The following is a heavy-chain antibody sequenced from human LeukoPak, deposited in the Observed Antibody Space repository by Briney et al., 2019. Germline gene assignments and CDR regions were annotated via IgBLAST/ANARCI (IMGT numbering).Heavy chain of an antibody. D-gene: IGHD2-2*01. CDR3: AREEDSYPAAMFTSDY. V-gene: IGHV1-18*01. J-gene: IGHJ4*02. CDR2: ISAYNGNT. Sequence: ASVKVSCKAPGYTFTSYGISWVRQAPGQGLEWMGWISAYNGNTNYAQKLQGRVTMTTDTSTSTAYMELRSLRSDDTAVYYCAREEDSYPAAMFTSDYWGQGTLVTVSS. CDR1: GYTFTSYG.